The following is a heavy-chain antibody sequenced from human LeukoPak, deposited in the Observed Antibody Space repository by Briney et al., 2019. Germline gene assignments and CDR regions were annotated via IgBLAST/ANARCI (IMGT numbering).Heavy chain of an antibody. D-gene: IGHD5/OR15-5a*01. Sequence: GGSLRLSCAASGFTFSSYSMNWVRQAPGKGLEWVSYISSSSSTIYYADSVKGRFTISRDNAKNSLYLQMNSLRAEDTAVYYCAKDLKPLRFPQYENDAFDIWGQGTMVTVSS. J-gene: IGHJ3*02. CDR2: ISSSSSTI. CDR1: GFTFSSYS. CDR3: AKDLKPLRFPQYENDAFDI. V-gene: IGHV3-48*01.